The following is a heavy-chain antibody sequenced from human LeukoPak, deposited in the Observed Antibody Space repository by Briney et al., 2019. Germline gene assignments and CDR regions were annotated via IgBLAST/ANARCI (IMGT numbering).Heavy chain of an antibody. CDR1: GYTFTDYY. CDR2: VDPEDGET. D-gene: IGHD3/OR15-3a*01. J-gene: IGHJ4*02. CDR3: ATVPRGLDWAYYFDY. V-gene: IGHV1-69-2*01. Sequence: ASVKVSCKVSGYTFTDYYMHWVQQAPGKGLEWMGLVDPEDGETIYAEKFQGRVTITADTSTDTAYMELSSLRSEDTAAYYCATVPRGLDWAYYFDYWGQGTLVTVSS.